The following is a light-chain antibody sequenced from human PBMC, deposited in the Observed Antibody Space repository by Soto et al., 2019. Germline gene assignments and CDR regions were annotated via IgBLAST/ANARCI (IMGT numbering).Light chain of an antibody. CDR1: SSDVGGYNY. Sequence: QSVLTQPASVSGSPGQSISVSCTGTSSDVGGYNYVSWYQHHPGKAPKLMIYEVSNRPSGVSRRFSGSKSGNTASLTISGLQPEDEADYYCSSYSNNSPVVFGGGTKLTVL. CDR2: EVS. J-gene: IGLJ2*01. V-gene: IGLV2-14*01. CDR3: SSYSNNSPVV.